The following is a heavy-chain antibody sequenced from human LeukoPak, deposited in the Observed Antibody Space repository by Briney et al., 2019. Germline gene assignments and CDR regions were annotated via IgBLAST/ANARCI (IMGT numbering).Heavy chain of an antibody. J-gene: IGHJ4*02. Sequence: ASVSLSCKASGYTFTVYYMHLVRQAPGHGLESMGWINTNSGGTNYAQKFQGRVTMTRDTSISTDYMELSGLRSDDTAVSYCARVSSNWDTYFHYWGQGSLVTVSS. V-gene: IGHV1-2*02. CDR2: INTNSGGT. D-gene: IGHD7-27*01. CDR3: ARVSSNWDTYFHY. CDR1: GYTFTVYY.